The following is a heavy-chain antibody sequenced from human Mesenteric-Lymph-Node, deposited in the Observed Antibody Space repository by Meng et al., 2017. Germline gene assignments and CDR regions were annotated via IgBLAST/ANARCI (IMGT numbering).Heavy chain of an antibody. J-gene: IGHJ4*02. CDR2: IYHSGST. V-gene: IGHV4-4*02. D-gene: IGHD4-17*01. Sequence: QAHVSWARPGPVKPWRTLPLACAGSGGPSSISNGWSWVRQPPGKGLEWIGEIYHSGSTNYTPSLKSRVTISVDKSKNQFSLKLSSVTAADTAVYYCARLSRAVPFDYWGQGTLVTVSS. CDR1: GGPSSISNG. CDR3: ARLSRAVPFDY.